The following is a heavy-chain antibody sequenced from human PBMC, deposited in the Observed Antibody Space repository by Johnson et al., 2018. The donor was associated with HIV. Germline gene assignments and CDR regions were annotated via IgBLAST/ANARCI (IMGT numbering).Heavy chain of an antibody. J-gene: IGHJ3*02. CDR2: ISIDGSRT. Sequence: VKLVESGGGLVQPGGSLRLSCVVSGFTFSNYLMEWVRQAPGEGLVWVSRISIDGSRTTYADSVKGRFSISRDNPKNSLYLQMNSLRAEDTALYYCAKAVAGPGRDAFDIWGQGTMVTVSS. D-gene: IGHD6-19*01. CDR1: GFTFSNYL. V-gene: IGHV3-74*01. CDR3: AKAVAGPGRDAFDI.